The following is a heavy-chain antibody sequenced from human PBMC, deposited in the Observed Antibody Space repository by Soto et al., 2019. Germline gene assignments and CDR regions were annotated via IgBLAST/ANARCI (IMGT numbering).Heavy chain of an antibody. Sequence: EVQLVESGGGLVQPGGSLTLSCAVSGVTFSDHYMEWVRQAPGKGLEWVARSRNKAKSYSTDFAASVKGRFTISRDESKYSLYLQMDSLKTEDTAVYYCSILEGAWGQGTLVTVSS. CDR1: GVTFSDHY. CDR2: SRNKAKSYST. D-gene: IGHD2-21*01. J-gene: IGHJ4*02. V-gene: IGHV3-72*01. CDR3: SILEGA.